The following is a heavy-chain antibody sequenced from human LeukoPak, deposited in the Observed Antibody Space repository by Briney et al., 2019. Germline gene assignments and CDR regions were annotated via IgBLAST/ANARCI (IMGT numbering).Heavy chain of an antibody. CDR1: GFDLRRHG. D-gene: IGHD4-17*01. Sequence: GGSLRLFCACSGFDLRRHGMIWVRQAPGRGVEWISYISPGGDTIYNADSVKGRFTISRDNAKNSLSLHMNGLTDEDTATYHCARVRGPTVTTMYFDYWGQGTLVTVSS. CDR2: ISPGGDTI. V-gene: IGHV3-48*02. J-gene: IGHJ4*02. CDR3: ARVRGPTVTTMYFDY.